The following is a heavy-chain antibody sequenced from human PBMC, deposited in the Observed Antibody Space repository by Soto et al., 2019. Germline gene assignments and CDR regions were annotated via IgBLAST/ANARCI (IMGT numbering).Heavy chain of an antibody. Sequence: ASVKVSCKASGGTFSSYAISWVRQAPGQGLEWMGGIIPIFGTANYAQKFQGRVTITVDESTSTAYMELSSLRSEDTAVYYCARGIRAAGIHYFDYWGQGTLVTVSS. V-gene: IGHV1-69*13. J-gene: IGHJ4*02. CDR3: ARGIRAAGIHYFDY. CDR2: IIPIFGTA. CDR1: GGTFSSYA. D-gene: IGHD6-13*01.